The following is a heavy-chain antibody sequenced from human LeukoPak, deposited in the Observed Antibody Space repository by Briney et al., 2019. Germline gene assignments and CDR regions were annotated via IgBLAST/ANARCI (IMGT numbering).Heavy chain of an antibody. CDR3: AREPRQLRRRQGFDP. CDR2: IYYSGST. Sequence: SETLSLTCTVSGDSISSSYWSWIWQPPGKGLEWIGYIYYSGSTNYNPSLKSRVTISVDTSKNQFSLRLSSVTAADTAVYYCAREPRQLRRRQGFDPWGQGTLVTVSS. J-gene: IGHJ5*02. CDR1: GDSISSSY. D-gene: IGHD1-7*01. V-gene: IGHV4-59*12.